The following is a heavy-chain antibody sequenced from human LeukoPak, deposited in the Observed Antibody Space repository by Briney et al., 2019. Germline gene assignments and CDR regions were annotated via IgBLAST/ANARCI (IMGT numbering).Heavy chain of an antibody. CDR1: GYSFTTYG. J-gene: IGHJ4*02. Sequence: ASVKVSCKASGYSFTTYGISWVRQAPGQGLEWMGWISAYNSDTYFAQKFQGRVTMTTDTSTSTAYMELRSLRSDDTAVYYCARFYSSGWYPRGSSTFDYWGQGTLVTVSS. CDR2: ISAYNSDT. D-gene: IGHD6-19*01. CDR3: ARFYSSGWYPRGSSTFDY. V-gene: IGHV1-18*01.